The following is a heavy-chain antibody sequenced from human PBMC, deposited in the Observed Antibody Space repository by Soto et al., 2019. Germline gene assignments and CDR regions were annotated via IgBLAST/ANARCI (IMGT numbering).Heavy chain of an antibody. Sequence: GGSLRLSCTTSGFTFGDYAMIWFRQTPGKGLEWVGFVRTYAYGETTEYAASVKGRFTVGRDNSRSTAYLHMSSLKTEDTGVYFCSRDCPCGLGYCTNGACFPNDFWGQGTLVTVSS. CDR2: VRTYAYGETT. D-gene: IGHD2-8*01. J-gene: IGHJ4*02. CDR1: GFTFGDYA. V-gene: IGHV3-49*03. CDR3: SRDCPCGLGYCTNGACFPNDF.